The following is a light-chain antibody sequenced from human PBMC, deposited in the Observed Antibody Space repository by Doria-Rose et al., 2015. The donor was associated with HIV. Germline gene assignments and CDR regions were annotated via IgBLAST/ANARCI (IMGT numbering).Light chain of an antibody. CDR1: QSVSANY. V-gene: IGKV3-20*01. CDR2: GAS. J-gene: IGKJ1*01. CDR3: HQYASSRT. Sequence: LTQSPGTLSLSPGDRATLSCRASQSVSANYLAWYQQRPGQSPRLLIYGASSTATDIPDRFSGSRSGADFTLTISRLEPEDFAVYYCHQYASSRTFGQGTKVEIK.